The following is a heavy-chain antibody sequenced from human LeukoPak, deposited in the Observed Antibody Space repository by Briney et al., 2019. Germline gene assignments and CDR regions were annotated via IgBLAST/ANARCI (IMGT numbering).Heavy chain of an antibody. D-gene: IGHD1-26*01. CDR2: MNPNSGNT. Sequence: ASVTVSFTTSVYTFPSYDINWVRQATGQGLEWMGWMNPNSGNTGYAQKFQGRVTITRNTSITTAYMELSSLRSEDTAVYYCARGPKWSGSYYYFDYWGQGTLVTVSS. V-gene: IGHV1-8*01. J-gene: IGHJ4*02. CDR1: VYTFPSYD. CDR3: ARGPKWSGSYYYFDY.